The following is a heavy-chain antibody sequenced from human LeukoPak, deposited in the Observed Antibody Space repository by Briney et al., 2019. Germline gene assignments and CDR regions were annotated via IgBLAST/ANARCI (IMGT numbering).Heavy chain of an antibody. CDR1: GGSISSSSYY. J-gene: IGHJ4*02. Sequence: PSETLSLTCTVSGGSISSSSYYWGWLRQPPGKGLEWIGRIYYSGSTYYNPSLKSRVTISVDTSKNQFSLKLSSVTAADTAVYYCARHRDPPVYFDYWGQGTLVTVSS. CDR3: ARHRDPPVYFDY. V-gene: IGHV4-39*01. CDR2: IYYSGST.